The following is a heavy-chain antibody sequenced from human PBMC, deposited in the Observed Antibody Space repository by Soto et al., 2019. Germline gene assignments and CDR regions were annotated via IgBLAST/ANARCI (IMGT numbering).Heavy chain of an antibody. CDR3: ARGDRGAFDL. Sequence: EVQLVESGGGLVQPGESLRLSCAASGFTFSYYWMHWVRQAPGKGLVWVSRIHSDGSSTTYADSVKGRFTISRDNARNTVYLQMNSLRVEDPAVYYCARGDRGAFDLWGQGTVVTFSS. V-gene: IGHV3-74*01. CDR2: IHSDGSST. J-gene: IGHJ3*01. CDR1: GFTFSYYW. D-gene: IGHD1-26*01.